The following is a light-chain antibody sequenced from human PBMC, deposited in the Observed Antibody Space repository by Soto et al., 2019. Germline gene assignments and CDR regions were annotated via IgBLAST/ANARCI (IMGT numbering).Light chain of an antibody. CDR1: QSVSSTY. CDR3: QQYGSSPPIT. J-gene: IGKJ5*01. V-gene: IGKV3-20*01. Sequence: EIVLTQSPGTLSLSPGERATLSCRASQSVSSTYLAWYQQKPGQAPRLLIYGASSRATGIPDRFIGSGSGTAFTLTISSLEPEDFAVYYCQQYGSSPPITFGQGTRLEIK. CDR2: GAS.